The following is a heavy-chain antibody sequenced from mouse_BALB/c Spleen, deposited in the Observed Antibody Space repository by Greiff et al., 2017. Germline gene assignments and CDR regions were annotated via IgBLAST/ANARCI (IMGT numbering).Heavy chain of an antibody. CDR2: IYPGGGYT. D-gene: IGHD2-4*01. Sequence: QVQLQQSGAELVRPGTSVKISCKASGYTFTNYWLGWVKQRPGHGLEWIGDIYPGGGYTNYNEKFKGKATLTADTSSSTAYMQLSSLTSEDSAVYFCYYDYDGFDYWGQGTTLTVSS. CDR3: YYDYDGFDY. CDR1: GYTFTNYW. J-gene: IGHJ2*01. V-gene: IGHV1-63*02.